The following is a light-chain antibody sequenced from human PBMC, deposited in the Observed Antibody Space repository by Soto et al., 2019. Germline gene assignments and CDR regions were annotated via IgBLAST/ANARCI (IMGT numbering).Light chain of an antibody. J-gene: IGKJ4*01. Sequence: DIQMTQSPSSLSASVGDRVTITCRASQAINNYLAWYQQKPGKVPTLLISAASTLQSGVPSRFSGSGSGTDFNLTIRSLQPEDVATYYCQKFNAVPTFGGGTKVEI. CDR1: QAINNY. V-gene: IGKV1-27*01. CDR2: AAS. CDR3: QKFNAVPT.